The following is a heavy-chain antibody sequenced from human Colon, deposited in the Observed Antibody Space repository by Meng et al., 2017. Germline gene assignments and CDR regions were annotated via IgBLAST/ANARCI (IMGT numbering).Heavy chain of an antibody. CDR3: ARHGGYYQDF. CDR1: GASVSVNSY. Sequence: QGQLQESGQGLVKPSETLSLACSVSGASVSVNSYWSWVRQPPGRGLEWIGQIDHRGSAYYRPSLNSRVTMSLDKSRNQFSLRLTSVTAADTAVYYCARHGGYYQDFWGQGTLVTVSS. V-gene: IGHV4-4*02. CDR2: IDHRGSA. D-gene: IGHD4-23*01. J-gene: IGHJ4*02.